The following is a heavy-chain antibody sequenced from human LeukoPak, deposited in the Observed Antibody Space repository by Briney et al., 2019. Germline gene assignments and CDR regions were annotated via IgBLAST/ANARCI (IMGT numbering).Heavy chain of an antibody. V-gene: IGHV5-51*01. CDR2: IYPGDSDT. J-gene: IGHJ3*02. CDR3: ARQVYNWNDADASDI. Sequence: GESLQLSCKGSGYSFTTYWIGWVRQMPGKGLDWLGLIYPGDSDTRYSPSFQGQVTISADKSISTAYLQWSSLKASDTAIYYCARQVYNWNDADASDIWGQGTMVTVSS. D-gene: IGHD1-1*01. CDR1: GYSFTTYW.